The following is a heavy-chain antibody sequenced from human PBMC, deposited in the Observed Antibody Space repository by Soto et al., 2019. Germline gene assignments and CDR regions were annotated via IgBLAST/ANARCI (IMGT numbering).Heavy chain of an antibody. CDR1: GYTFTSYG. D-gene: IGHD6-13*01. J-gene: IGHJ6*02. V-gene: IGHV1-18*01. CDR3: ARDGIDAAGTRSRNMDA. Sequence: QVQLVQSGAEVKKPGASVKVSCKASGYTFTSYGISWVRQAPGQGLEWMGWISAYNGNTNYAQKLQGRVTMTTDTSXSXXYMELRSLRSDDTAVYYCARDGIDAAGTRSRNMDAWGQGTTVTVSS. CDR2: ISAYNGNT.